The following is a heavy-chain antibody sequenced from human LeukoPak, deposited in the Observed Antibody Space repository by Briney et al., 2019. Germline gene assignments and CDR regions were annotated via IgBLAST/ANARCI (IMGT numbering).Heavy chain of an antibody. CDR1: EYTFTGYY. CDR3: ARGDYDFWSGYYYYFDY. Sequence: GASVKVSCKASEYTFTGYYMHWVRQAPGQGLEWMGWINPNSGGTNYAQKFQGRVTMTRDTSISTAYMELSRLRSDDTAVYYCARGDYDFWSGYYYYFDYWGQGTLVTVSS. J-gene: IGHJ4*02. V-gene: IGHV1-2*02. CDR2: INPNSGGT. D-gene: IGHD3-3*01.